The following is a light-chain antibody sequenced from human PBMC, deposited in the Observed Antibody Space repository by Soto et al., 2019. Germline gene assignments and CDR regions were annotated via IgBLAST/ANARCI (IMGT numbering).Light chain of an antibody. CDR3: QQSYCTPLT. CDR1: QTIGRY. Sequence: DIQMTQSPSSLSASVGDRVTITCRASQTIGRYLNWYQQKEGKAPTVLIYAASILQSGVPPRFSSSASVTEFTRTISSLQPEEVATYYCQQSYCTPLTFGGGTQVEI. CDR2: AAS. J-gene: IGKJ4*01. V-gene: IGKV1-39*01.